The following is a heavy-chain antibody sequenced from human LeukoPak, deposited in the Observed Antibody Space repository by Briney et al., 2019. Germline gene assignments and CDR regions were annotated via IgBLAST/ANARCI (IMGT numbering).Heavy chain of an antibody. D-gene: IGHD3-22*01. J-gene: IGHJ4*02. Sequence: AGGSLRLSCAASGFTFSSYSMNWVRQAPGKGLEWVSSINSGSSKIYYADSVKGRFTISRDNAKNSLFLQVNSLRAEDTAVYYCARDYDSSGPLDYWGQGTLVTVSS. CDR3: ARDYDSSGPLDY. V-gene: IGHV3-21*01. CDR2: INSGSSKI. CDR1: GFTFSSYS.